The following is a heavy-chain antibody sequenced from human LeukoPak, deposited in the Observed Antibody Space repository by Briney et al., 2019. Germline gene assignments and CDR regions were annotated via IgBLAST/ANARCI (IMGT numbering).Heavy chain of an antibody. V-gene: IGHV1-69*13. CDR1: GGTFSSYA. D-gene: IGHD3-3*01. J-gene: IGHJ4*02. CDR3: ASRYDFWSSGTLGY. CDR2: IIPIFGTA. Sequence: GASVKVSCKASGGTFSSYAISWVRLAPGQGLEWMGGIIPIFGTANYAQKFQGRVTITADESTSTAYMELSSLRSEDTAVYYCASRYDFWSSGTLGYWGQGTLVAVSS.